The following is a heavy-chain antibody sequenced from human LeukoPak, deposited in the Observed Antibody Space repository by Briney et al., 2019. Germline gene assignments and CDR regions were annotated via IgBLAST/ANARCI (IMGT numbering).Heavy chain of an antibody. CDR3: ARHSYYDSSGYVGY. V-gene: IGHV5-51*01. CDR2: IYPGDSDT. J-gene: IGHJ4*02. Sequence: GESLKISCKGLGYNFTSHWIGWVRQMPGKGLEWMGIIYPGDSDTRYSPSFQGQVTMSADQSISTAYLQWSSLKASDTGMYYCARHSYYDSSGYVGYWGQGTLVTVSS. CDR1: GYNFTSHW. D-gene: IGHD3-22*01.